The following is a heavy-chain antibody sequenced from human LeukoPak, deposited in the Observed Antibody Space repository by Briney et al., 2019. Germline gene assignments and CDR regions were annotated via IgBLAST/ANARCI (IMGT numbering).Heavy chain of an antibody. Sequence: GGSLSPSCAASGFTFSSYSMNWVRQAPEKGLEWVSYISSSSSTIYYADSVKGRFTISRDNAKNSLHLQMSSLRAEDTAVYYCARDPYRDNPGYWGQGTLVTVSS. V-gene: IGHV3-48*01. D-gene: IGHD3-9*01. CDR3: ARDPYRDNPGY. CDR1: GFTFSSYS. J-gene: IGHJ4*02. CDR2: ISSSSSTI.